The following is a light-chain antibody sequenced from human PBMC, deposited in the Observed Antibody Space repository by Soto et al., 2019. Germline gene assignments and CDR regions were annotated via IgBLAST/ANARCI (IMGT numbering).Light chain of an antibody. CDR2: LNNDGSH. J-gene: IGLJ2*01. Sequence: QPVLTQSPSASASLGASVKLTCTLSSGHSSYAIAWHQKQPGKGPRYLMDLNNDGSHTKGDGIPDRFSGSSSGAERYLTISSLQSEDEADYYCQTWGTGIQVFGGGTKVTVL. CDR1: SGHSSYA. V-gene: IGLV4-69*01. CDR3: QTWGTGIQV.